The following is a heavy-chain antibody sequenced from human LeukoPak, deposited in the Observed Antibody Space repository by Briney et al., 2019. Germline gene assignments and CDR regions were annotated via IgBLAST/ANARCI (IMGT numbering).Heavy chain of an antibody. J-gene: IGHJ5*02. CDR1: GGSISSSTCY. D-gene: IGHD2-2*01. CDR2: IYYSGST. V-gene: IGHV4-39*01. CDR3: ARWVVPAGVYDP. Sequence: KPSETLSLTCTASGGSISSSTCYWDWIRQPPGKGLEWIGSIYYSGSTYYNPSLKSRVTISVDTSKNQFSLKLSSVTAADTAVYYCARWVVPAGVYDPWGQGTLVTVSS.